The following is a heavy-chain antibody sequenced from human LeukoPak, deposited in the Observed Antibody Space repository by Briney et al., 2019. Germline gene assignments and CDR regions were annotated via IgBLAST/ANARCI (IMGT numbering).Heavy chain of an antibody. D-gene: IGHD3-3*01. CDR1: GYTFTSYG. Sequence: ASVKVSCEASGYTFTSYGISWVRQAPGQGLEWMGWISAYNGNTNYAQKLQGRVTMTTDTSTSTAYMELRSLRSDDTAVYYCARLPGTIFGVVINPGYFDYWGQGTLVTVSS. J-gene: IGHJ4*02. CDR2: ISAYNGNT. V-gene: IGHV1-18*01. CDR3: ARLPGTIFGVVINPGYFDY.